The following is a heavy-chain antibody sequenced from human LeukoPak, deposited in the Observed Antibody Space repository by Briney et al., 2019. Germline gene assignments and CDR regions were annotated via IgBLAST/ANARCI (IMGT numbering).Heavy chain of an antibody. D-gene: IGHD2-21*02. CDR2: ISYDGSNK. Sequence: PGGSLRLSCAASGFTFSSYAMHWVRQAPGKGLEWVAVISYDGSNKYYADSVKGRFTISRDNSKNTLYLQTNSLRAEDTAVYYCARDHIVVVTAIEYWGQGTLVTVSS. CDR3: ARDHIVVVTAIEY. CDR1: GFTFSSYA. J-gene: IGHJ4*02. V-gene: IGHV3-30-3*01.